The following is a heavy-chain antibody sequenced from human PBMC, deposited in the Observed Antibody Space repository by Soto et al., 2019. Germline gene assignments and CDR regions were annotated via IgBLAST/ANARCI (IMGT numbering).Heavy chain of an antibody. J-gene: IGHJ4*02. CDR1: GYTFTSYA. D-gene: IGHD3-16*01. CDR2: INAGNGNT. Sequence: ASVKVSCKASGYTFTSYAMHWVRQAPGQRLEWMGWINAGNGNTKYSQKFQGRVTITRDTSASTAYMELSSLRSEDTAVYYCARESGRSGQFDYWGQGTLVTVSS. CDR3: ARESGRSGQFDY. V-gene: IGHV1-3*01.